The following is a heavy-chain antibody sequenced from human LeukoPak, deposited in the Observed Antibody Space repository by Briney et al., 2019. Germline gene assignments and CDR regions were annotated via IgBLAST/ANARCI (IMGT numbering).Heavy chain of an antibody. D-gene: IGHD6-19*01. CDR3: AKDAYSSGWYGGHFDY. J-gene: IGHJ4*02. CDR1: GFTFRSFG. CDR2: TSYDGSSK. Sequence: GGSLRLSCAVSGFTFRSFGMHWVRQAPAKGLEWLATTSYDGSSKYYADSVKGRFTISRDNSKNTLYLQMNDLRVEDTAVYYCAKDAYSSGWYGGHFDYWGQGTPITVSS. V-gene: IGHV3-30*18.